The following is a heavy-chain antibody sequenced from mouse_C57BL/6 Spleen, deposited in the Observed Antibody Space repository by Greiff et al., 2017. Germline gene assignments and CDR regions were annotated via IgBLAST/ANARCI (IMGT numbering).Heavy chain of an antibody. V-gene: IGHV3-6*01. Sequence: EVQLQESGPGLVKPSQSLSLTCSVTGYSITSGYYWNWIRQFPGNKLELMGYISYDGSNNYNPSLKNRISITRDTSKNQFFLKLNSVTTEDTATYYCARDYGNYHLWDYWGQGTSVTVSS. CDR3: ARDYGNYHLWDY. CDR2: ISYDGSN. D-gene: IGHD2-1*01. J-gene: IGHJ4*01. CDR1: GYSITSGYY.